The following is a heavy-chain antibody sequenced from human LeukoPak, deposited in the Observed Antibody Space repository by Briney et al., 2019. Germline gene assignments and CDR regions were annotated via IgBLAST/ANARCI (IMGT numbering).Heavy chain of an antibody. CDR2: IYHSGST. Sequence: PSQALSLTCTVSGGSITSGTYYWSWIRQSAGKGLEWIGSIYHSGSTYYNPSLKSRVTISLDTSKNQFSLKLSSVTAADTAVYYCAKHSRGCGSTSCYNFDFWGQGALVTVSS. CDR1: GGSITSGTYY. D-gene: IGHD2-2*02. J-gene: IGHJ4*02. CDR3: AKHSRGCGSTSCYNFDF. V-gene: IGHV4-61*02.